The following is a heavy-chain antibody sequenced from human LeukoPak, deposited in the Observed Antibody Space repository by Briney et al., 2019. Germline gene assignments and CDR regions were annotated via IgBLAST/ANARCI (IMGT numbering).Heavy chain of an antibody. Sequence: SETLSLTCTVSGGSISSSSYYWGWIRQPPGKGLEWIGSIYYSGSTYYNPSLKSRVTISVDTSKNQFSLKLSSVTAADTAVYYCARERGGHGGATTDWGQGTLVTVSS. CDR2: IYYSGST. D-gene: IGHD1-26*01. CDR1: GGSISSSSYY. J-gene: IGHJ4*02. CDR3: ARERGGHGGATTD. V-gene: IGHV4-39*07.